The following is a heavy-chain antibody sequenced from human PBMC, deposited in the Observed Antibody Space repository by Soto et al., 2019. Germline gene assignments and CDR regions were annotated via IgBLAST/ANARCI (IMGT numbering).Heavy chain of an antibody. CDR2: ISYDGSNK. CDR1: GFTFSSYA. J-gene: IGHJ4*02. CDR3: ARGRNNWEPPDY. D-gene: IGHD1-20*01. Sequence: QVQLVESGGGVVQPGRSLRLSCAASGFTFSSYAMHWVRQAPGKGLEWVAVISYDGSNKYYVDSVKGRFTISRDNSKNTLYLQMNSLRAEDTAVYYCARGRNNWEPPDYWGQGTLVTVSS. V-gene: IGHV3-30-3*01.